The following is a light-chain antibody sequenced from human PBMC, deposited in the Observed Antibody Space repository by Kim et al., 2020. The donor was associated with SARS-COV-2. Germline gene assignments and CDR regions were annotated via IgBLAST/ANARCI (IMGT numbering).Light chain of an antibody. J-gene: IGLJ1*01. CDR2: QDS. CDR3: QAWDSSTEV. Sequence: LSPGQTASITCSGDKLGHKYACWYQQKPGQSPVLVIYQDSKRPSGIPERFSGSNSGNTATLTISGTQAMDEADYYCQAWDSSTEVFGTGTKVTVL. CDR1: KLGHKY. V-gene: IGLV3-1*01.